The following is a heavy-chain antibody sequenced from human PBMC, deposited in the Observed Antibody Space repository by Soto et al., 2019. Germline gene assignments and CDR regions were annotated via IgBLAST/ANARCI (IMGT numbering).Heavy chain of an antibody. D-gene: IGHD2-8*01. J-gene: IGHJ6*02. Sequence: EVKLVESGGGLVKPGGSLRLSCAASGFTFTSYNMNWVRQAPGKGLEWVSSISSSSYYIYYADAVKGRFTISRDNAKNSLELQMSSLRAEDTAVYYCASGGLGYCSNGVCVLYGMDVWGQGTTVTVSS. CDR2: ISSSSYYI. V-gene: IGHV3-21*01. CDR3: ASGGLGYCSNGVCVLYGMDV. CDR1: GFTFTSYN.